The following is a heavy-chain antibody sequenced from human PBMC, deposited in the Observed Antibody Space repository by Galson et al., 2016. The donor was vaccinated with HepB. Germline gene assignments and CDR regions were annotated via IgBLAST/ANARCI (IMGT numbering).Heavy chain of an antibody. Sequence: SVKVSCKASGYTFTGYYIYWVRQAPGQGLEWVGWINPDSGATNYTQKFQGRVTMTRDTSINTAYMAVRRLRSEDSAVYYCARNGDILHVPADRPPAGWFDPWGQGTPVIVSS. D-gene: IGHD2-2*01. CDR3: ARNGDILHVPADRPPAGWFDP. CDR1: GYTFTGYY. V-gene: IGHV1-2*02. J-gene: IGHJ5*02. CDR2: INPDSGAT.